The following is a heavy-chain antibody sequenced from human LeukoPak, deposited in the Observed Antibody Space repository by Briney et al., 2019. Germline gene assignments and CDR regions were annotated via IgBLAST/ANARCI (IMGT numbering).Heavy chain of an antibody. Sequence: PGGSLRLSCAASGFTFSGSAMHWVRQASGKGLEWVGRIRSKANSYATAYAASVKGRFTISRDDSKNTAYLQMNSLKTEDTAVYYCARLAAAGINYYYYMDVWGKGTTVTISS. CDR1: GFTFSGSA. D-gene: IGHD6-13*01. J-gene: IGHJ6*03. CDR3: ARLAAAGINYYYYMDV. V-gene: IGHV3-73*01. CDR2: IRSKANSYAT.